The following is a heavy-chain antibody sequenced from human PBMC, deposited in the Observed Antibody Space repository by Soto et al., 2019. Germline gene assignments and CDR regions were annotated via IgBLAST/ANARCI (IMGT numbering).Heavy chain of an antibody. D-gene: IGHD3-22*01. CDR1: GGSVSSSNW. CDR2: IYHSGST. V-gene: IGHV4-4*02. Sequence: SETLSLTCIVSGGSVSSSNWWGWVRQPPGKGLEWIGEIYHSGSTTYNPSLKSRATISVDKSEDQFSLRLKSVTAADTAVYYCASVGSDYDNSGYYLPWGPGTLVTVSS. J-gene: IGHJ5*02. CDR3: ASVGSDYDNSGYYLP.